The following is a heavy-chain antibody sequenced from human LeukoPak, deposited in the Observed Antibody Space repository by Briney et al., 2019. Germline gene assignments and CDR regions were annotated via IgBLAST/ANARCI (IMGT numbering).Heavy chain of an antibody. D-gene: IGHD2-2*01. Sequence: GGSLRLSCAASGFTFSSYGMHWVRQAPGKGLEWVAFIRYDGSNKYYADSVKGRFTISRDNSKNTLYLQMNSLRAEDTAVYYCASNLVVPAAIVVYWGQGTLVTVSS. J-gene: IGHJ4*02. V-gene: IGHV3-30*02. CDR3: ASNLVVPAAIVVY. CDR1: GFTFSSYG. CDR2: IRYDGSNK.